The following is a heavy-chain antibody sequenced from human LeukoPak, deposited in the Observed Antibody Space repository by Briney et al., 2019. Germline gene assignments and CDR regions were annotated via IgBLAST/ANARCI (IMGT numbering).Heavy chain of an antibody. CDR2: ISGSGGST. J-gene: IGHJ4*02. Sequence: GGSLRLSCAASGLTFSSYSMNWVRQAPGKGLEWVSAISGSGGSTYYADSVKGRFTISRDNSKNTLYLQMNSLRAEDTAVYYCANTNIVATITAFDYWGQGTLVTVSS. D-gene: IGHD5-12*01. CDR1: GLTFSSYS. V-gene: IGHV3-23*01. CDR3: ANTNIVATITAFDY.